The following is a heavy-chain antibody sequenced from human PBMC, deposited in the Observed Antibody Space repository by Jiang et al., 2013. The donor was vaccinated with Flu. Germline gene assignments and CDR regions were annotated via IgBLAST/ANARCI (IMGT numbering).Heavy chain of an antibody. Sequence: GAEVKKPGASVKVSCKASGFTFPGYYMHWVRQAPGQGLECMGGMNPNSGATTYMQKFQGRVTMTRDTSINTVYMELSGLTPDDTAVYYCARDAFAPMIEFDLWGQGTLVTVSS. CDR2: MNPNSGAT. J-gene: IGHJ5*02. D-gene: IGHD3-16*01. CDR1: GFTFPGYY. CDR3: ARDAFAPMIEFDL. V-gene: IGHV1-2*02.